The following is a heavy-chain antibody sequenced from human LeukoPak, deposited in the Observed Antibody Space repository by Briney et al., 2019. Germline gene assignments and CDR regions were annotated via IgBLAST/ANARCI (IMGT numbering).Heavy chain of an antibody. CDR1: GITLSNYG. CDR2: ICGSGGRT. CDR3: AKRGVVIRVILVGFHKEAYYFDS. D-gene: IGHD3-22*01. J-gene: IGHJ4*02. Sequence: GGSLRLSCAVSGITLSNYGMSWVRQAPGKGLEWVAGICGSGGRTNYADSVKGRFTISRDNPKNTLYLQMNSLRAEDTAVYFCAKRGVVIRVILVGFHKEAYYFDSGGQGALGIVSS. V-gene: IGHV3-23*01.